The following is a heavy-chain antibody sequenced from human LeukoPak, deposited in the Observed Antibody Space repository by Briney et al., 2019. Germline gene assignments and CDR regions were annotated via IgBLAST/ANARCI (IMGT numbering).Heavy chain of an antibody. CDR1: GFTFSNYE. D-gene: IGHD3-22*01. J-gene: IGHJ4*02. V-gene: IGHV3-48*03. CDR2: ISTSGRTI. Sequence: GGPLRLSCAASGFTFSNYEMNWVRQAPGKGLEWVSYISTSGRTIYYADSVKGRFTISRDNAKNSLYLQMNSLRAEDTAVYYCAREVNYSDMRWEHFDYWGQGTLVTVSS. CDR3: AREVNYSDMRWEHFDY.